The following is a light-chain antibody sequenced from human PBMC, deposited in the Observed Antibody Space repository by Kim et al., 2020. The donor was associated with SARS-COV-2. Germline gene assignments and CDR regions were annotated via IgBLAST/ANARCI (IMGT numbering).Light chain of an antibody. CDR1: QSVTRNY. CDR2: GAS. CDR3: QQYGSSLYT. V-gene: IGKV3-20*01. J-gene: IGKJ2*01. Sequence: EIVLTQSPGTLYLSPGERATLSCRASQSVTRNYLAWYQQKPGQSPRLLIYGASIRATGIPDRFSGSGSGTDFALTINRLEREDFAVYHCQQYGSSLYTFGQGTKLDI.